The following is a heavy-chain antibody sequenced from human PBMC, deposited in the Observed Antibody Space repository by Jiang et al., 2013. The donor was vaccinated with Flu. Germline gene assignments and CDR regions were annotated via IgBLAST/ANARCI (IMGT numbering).Heavy chain of an antibody. Sequence: GLVKPSETLSLTCTVSDYSISSGYYWGWVRQPPGKGLEWIGSISHTGTTYYNPSLKTRLTISLDTSKNQFSLMLTSVTAADTAVYYCATTTGNWGQGTLVTVSS. CDR1: DYSISSGYY. CDR2: ISHTGTT. CDR3: ATTTGN. J-gene: IGHJ4*02. D-gene: IGHD3-10*01. V-gene: IGHV4-38-2*02.